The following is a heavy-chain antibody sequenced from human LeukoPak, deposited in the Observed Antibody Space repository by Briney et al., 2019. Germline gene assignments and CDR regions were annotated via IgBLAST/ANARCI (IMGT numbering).Heavy chain of an antibody. CDR1: GFTFSSYG. J-gene: IGHJ4*02. V-gene: IGHV3-30*18. CDR2: ISYDGSNK. CDR3: AKERIAAPPSPYYFDY. D-gene: IGHD6-6*01. Sequence: GRSLRLSCAASGFTFSSYGMHWVRQAPGNGLEWVAVISYDGSNKYYADSVKGRFTISRDNSKNTLYLQMNSLRAEDTAVYYCAKERIAAPPSPYYFDYWGQGTLVTVSS.